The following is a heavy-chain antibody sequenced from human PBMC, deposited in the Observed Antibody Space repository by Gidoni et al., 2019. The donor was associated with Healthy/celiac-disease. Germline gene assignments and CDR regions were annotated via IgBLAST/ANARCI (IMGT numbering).Heavy chain of an antibody. CDR3: ACWVVILGWVDY. CDR2: IYYRGST. V-gene: IGHV4-39*01. CDR1: GGSISSISYY. D-gene: IGHD2-21*01. Sequence: QLQLQASGPGLVKPSETLSLTCTVSGGSISSISYYWGWIRQPPGKGLEWIGSIYYRGSTYYNPSLKSRVTISVDTSKNQFSLKLSSVTAADTAVYYCACWVVILGWVDYWGQGTLVTVSS. J-gene: IGHJ4*02.